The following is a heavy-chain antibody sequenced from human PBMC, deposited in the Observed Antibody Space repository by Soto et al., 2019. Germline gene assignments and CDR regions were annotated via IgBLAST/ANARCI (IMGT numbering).Heavy chain of an antibody. CDR2: IVVGSGNT. V-gene: IGHV1-58*01. Sequence: GASVKVSCKASGFTFTSSAVQWVRQARGQRLEWIGWIVVGSGNTNYAQKFQERVTITRDMSTSTAYMELSSLRSEDTAVYYCAALSGSGGPINDKYGMDVWGQGTTVTVSS. J-gene: IGHJ6*02. D-gene: IGHD2-15*01. CDR3: AALSGSGGPINDKYGMDV. CDR1: GFTFTSSA.